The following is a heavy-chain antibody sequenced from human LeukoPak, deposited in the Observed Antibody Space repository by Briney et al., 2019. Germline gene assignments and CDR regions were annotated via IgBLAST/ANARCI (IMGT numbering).Heavy chain of an antibody. CDR2: IKQDGSEK. Sequence: PGGSLRLPCAASGFTFSDYYMSWIRQAPGKGLEWVANIKQDGSEKYYVDSVKGRFTISRDNAKNSLYLQMNSLRAEDTAVYYCARGLTYYYGSGVDYWGQGTLVTVSS. D-gene: IGHD3-10*01. CDR1: GFTFSDYY. J-gene: IGHJ4*02. CDR3: ARGLTYYYGSGVDY. V-gene: IGHV3-7*01.